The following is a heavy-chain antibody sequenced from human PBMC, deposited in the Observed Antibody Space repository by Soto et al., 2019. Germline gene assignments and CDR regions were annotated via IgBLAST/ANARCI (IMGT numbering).Heavy chain of an antibody. CDR3: ASERDNWGYYYGMDV. V-gene: IGHV3-30-3*01. CDR1: GFTFSSYA. D-gene: IGHD7-27*01. J-gene: IGHJ6*02. CDR2: ISYDGSNK. Sequence: GGSLRLSCAASGFTFSSYAMHWVRQAPGKGLEWVAVISYDGSNKYYADSVKGRFTISRDNSKNTLYLQMNSLRAEDTAVYYCASERDNWGYYYGMDVWGQGTTVTVSS.